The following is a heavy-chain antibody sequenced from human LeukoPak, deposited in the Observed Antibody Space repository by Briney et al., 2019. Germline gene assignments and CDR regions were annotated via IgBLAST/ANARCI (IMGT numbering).Heavy chain of an antibody. J-gene: IGHJ4*02. CDR2: IKEDGSEK. V-gene: IGHV3-7*01. CDR3: AIGRQLGK. CDR1: GFTFTTYW. D-gene: IGHD6-13*01. Sequence: GGSLRLSCAASGFTFTTYWMSWVRQAPGKGLEWVANIKEDGSEKYYLESVKGRLAVSRDNAKNSLYLQMDSLRAEDSAVYFCAIGRQLGKWGQGTLVTVSS.